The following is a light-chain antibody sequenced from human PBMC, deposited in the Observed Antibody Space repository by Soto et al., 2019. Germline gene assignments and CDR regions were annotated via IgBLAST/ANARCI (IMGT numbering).Light chain of an antibody. J-gene: IGLJ3*02. CDR1: SSNIGNNY. CDR3: GTWDFSLSVWV. CDR2: DNN. Sequence: QSVLTQPPSVSAATGQKVTISCSGGSSNIGNNYVSWYQQLPGTAPKLLIYDNNKRPSGIPDRFSGSKSGTSATLGITGLQTGDEVDYYCGTWDFSLSVWVFGGGTKLTVL. V-gene: IGLV1-51*01.